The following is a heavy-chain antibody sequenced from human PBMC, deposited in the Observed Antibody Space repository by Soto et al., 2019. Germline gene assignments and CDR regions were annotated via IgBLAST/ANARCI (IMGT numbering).Heavy chain of an antibody. CDR1: GFTFSSYW. CDR3: ARPRGYCSGGSCYFDL. CDR2: IKQDGSEK. J-gene: IGHJ2*01. Sequence: GGSLRLSCAASGFTFSSYWMSWVRQAPGKGLEWVANIKQDGSEKYYVDSVKGRFTISRDNAKNSLYLQMNSLRAEDTAVYYCARPRGYCSGGSCYFDLWGRGTLVTVSS. D-gene: IGHD2-15*01. V-gene: IGHV3-7*01.